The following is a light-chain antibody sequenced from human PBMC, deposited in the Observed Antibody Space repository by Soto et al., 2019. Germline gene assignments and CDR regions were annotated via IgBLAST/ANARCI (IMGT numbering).Light chain of an antibody. CDR1: QYINTR. V-gene: IGKV3-11*01. J-gene: IGKJ1*01. CDR2: QTS. Sequence: EIVLTQSPATLSSFPGDRATLSCRASQYINTRLAWYQHRPGQAPRLLIYQTSIRAAGIPARFSASGTGTGFTLTISDVQPEDFAVYYCHQRQSWPRTFGQGTKVDIK. CDR3: HQRQSWPRT.